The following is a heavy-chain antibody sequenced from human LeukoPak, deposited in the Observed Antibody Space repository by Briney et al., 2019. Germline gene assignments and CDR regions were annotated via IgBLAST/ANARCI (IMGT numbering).Heavy chain of an antibody. Sequence: SETLSLTCTVSGGSISSSSHYWGWIRQPPGKGLEWIGSMYYSGGTYYNPSLKSRVTISIDTSKNQYSLKLNSVTAADTAVYYCARLVRYCTSNSCYPFDYWGQGTLVTVSS. CDR3: ARLVRYCTSNSCYPFDY. J-gene: IGHJ4*02. V-gene: IGHV4-39*01. CDR2: MYYSGGT. D-gene: IGHD2-2*01. CDR1: GGSISSSSHY.